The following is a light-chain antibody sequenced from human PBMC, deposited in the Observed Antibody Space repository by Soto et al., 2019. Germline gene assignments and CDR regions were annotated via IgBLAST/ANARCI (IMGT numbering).Light chain of an antibody. CDR3: CSFAGGATFV. CDR2: EGN. V-gene: IGLV2-23*03. J-gene: IGLJ2*01. Sequence: QSALTQPASVSGSPGQSLTISCTGTSNDVGGYNLVSWYQQHPGKAPKLIIYEGNKRPSGVSDRFSGSRSGNTASLTISVLPAEDEADYSCCSFAGGATFVFGGGTKLTVL. CDR1: SNDVGGYNL.